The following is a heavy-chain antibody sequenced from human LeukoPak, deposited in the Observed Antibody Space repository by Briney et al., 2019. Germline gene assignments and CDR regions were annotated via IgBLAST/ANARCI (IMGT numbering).Heavy chain of an antibody. Sequence: SETLSLTCTVSGGSISSGSYYWNWIRQPAGKGLEWIGRIYTSGSTNYNPSLKSRVTVSVDTSKNQFSLKLSSVTAADTAVYYCARVGKIFGTIFGVAEEAHFDYWGQGTLVTVSS. CDR1: GGSISSGSYY. D-gene: IGHD3-3*01. V-gene: IGHV4-61*02. CDR2: IYTSGST. CDR3: ARVGKIFGTIFGVAEEAHFDY. J-gene: IGHJ4*02.